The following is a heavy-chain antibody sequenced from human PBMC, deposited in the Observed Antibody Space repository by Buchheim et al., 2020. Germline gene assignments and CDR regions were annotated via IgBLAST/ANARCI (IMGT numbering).Heavy chain of an antibody. D-gene: IGHD3-10*01. V-gene: IGHV3-30*14. CDR1: QFTFSSHA. J-gene: IGHJ4*02. CDR2: MSYDGGST. Sequence: QVQLVESGGDVVQPGRSLRLSCAASQFTFSSHAMHWVRQAPAKGLEWVAVMSYDGGSTMYAESVKGRFTISRDNSKNTLYLQMNSLRAEDTAVYYCARDPSGGGSFDYWGQGTL. CDR3: ARDPSGGGSFDY.